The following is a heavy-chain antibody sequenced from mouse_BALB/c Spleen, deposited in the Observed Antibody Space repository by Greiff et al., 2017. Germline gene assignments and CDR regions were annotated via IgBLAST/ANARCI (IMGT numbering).Heavy chain of an antibody. V-gene: IGHV1S56*01. CDR2: IYPGNVNT. CDR3: AREWSPYAMDY. D-gene: IGHD1-1*02. Sequence: VQLQQSGPELVKPGASVRISCKASGYTFTSYYIHWVKQRPGQGLEWIGWIYPGNVNTKYNEKFKGKATLTADKSSSTAYMQLSSLTSEDSAVYFCAREWSPYAMDYWGQGTSVTVSS. CDR1: GYTFTSYY. J-gene: IGHJ4*01.